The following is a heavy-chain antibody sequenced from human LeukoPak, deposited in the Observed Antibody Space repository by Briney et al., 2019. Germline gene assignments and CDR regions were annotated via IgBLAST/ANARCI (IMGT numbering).Heavy chain of an antibody. CDR2: IYHSGST. D-gene: IGHD6-19*01. Sequence: SETLSLTCAVSGYSISSGYYWGWIRQPPGKGLEWIGSIYHSGSTYYNPSVKSRVTISVDTSKNQFSLKLSSVTAADTAVYYCARDPVIAVAGSGTEADWGQGTLVTVSS. J-gene: IGHJ4*02. CDR1: GYSISSGYY. V-gene: IGHV4-38-2*02. CDR3: ARDPVIAVAGSGTEAD.